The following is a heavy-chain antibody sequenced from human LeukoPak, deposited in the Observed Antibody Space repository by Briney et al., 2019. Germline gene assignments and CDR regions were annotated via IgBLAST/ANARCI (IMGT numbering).Heavy chain of an antibody. V-gene: IGHV3-64D*06. J-gene: IGHJ6*04. CDR1: GFTFSPYA. CDR2: MNSNGGTP. CDR3: VKGRGYYYYYGMDV. Sequence: PGGSLRLSCSASGFTFSPYAMNWVRQAPGKGLEYVSAMNSNGGTPYYADSVQGRFTISRDDSKNTLHLQMSSLRAEDTAVYYCVKGRGYYYYYGMDVWGRGTMVIVSS.